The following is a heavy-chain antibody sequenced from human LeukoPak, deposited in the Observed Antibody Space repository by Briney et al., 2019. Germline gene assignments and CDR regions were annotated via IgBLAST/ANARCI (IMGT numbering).Heavy chain of an antibody. CDR2: IRYDGSNK. Sequence: HPGGSLRLSCAASGFSFSNYGMHWVRQAPGKGLEWVAFIRYDGSNKYNADSVKGRFTISRDNSMNTLYLQMNSLRAEDTAVYYCAKVIIGSCSSTSCFDYWGQGTLVTVSS. D-gene: IGHD2-2*01. J-gene: IGHJ4*02. CDR3: AKVIIGSCSSTSCFDY. V-gene: IGHV3-30*02. CDR1: GFSFSNYG.